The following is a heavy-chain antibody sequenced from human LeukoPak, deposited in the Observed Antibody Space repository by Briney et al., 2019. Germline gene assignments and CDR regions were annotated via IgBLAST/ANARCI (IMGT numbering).Heavy chain of an antibody. V-gene: IGHV3-23*01. Sequence: PGGSLRLSCATSGFTFSNYGMNWVRQAPGKGLEWVSYISNSGILYADSVKGRFTISRDNSKNTLYLQMNSLRAEDTAVYYCAKGDYYDSSGYLDYWGQGTLVTVSS. J-gene: IGHJ4*02. D-gene: IGHD3-22*01. CDR2: ISNSGI. CDR3: AKGDYYDSSGYLDY. CDR1: GFTFSNYG.